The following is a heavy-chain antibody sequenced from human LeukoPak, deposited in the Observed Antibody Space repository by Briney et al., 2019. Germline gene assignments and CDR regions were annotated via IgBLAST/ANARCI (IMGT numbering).Heavy chain of an antibody. J-gene: IGHJ4*02. V-gene: IGHV4-39*07. CDR1: GGSISSSSYY. Sequence: SEPLSLTCTVSGGSISSSSYYWGWIRQPPGKGLEWIGSIYYSGSTYYNPSLKSRVTISVDTSKNQFSLKLSSVTAADTAVYYCARGSGSLDYWGQGTLVTVSS. CDR3: ARGSGSLDY. CDR2: IYYSGST. D-gene: IGHD3-22*01.